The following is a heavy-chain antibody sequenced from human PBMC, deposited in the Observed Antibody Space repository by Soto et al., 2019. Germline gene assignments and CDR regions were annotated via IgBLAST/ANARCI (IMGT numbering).Heavy chain of an antibody. Sequence: GGSLRLSCAASGITFSSYSMNWVRQAPGKGLELVSYISSSSSTIYYADSVKGRFTISRDNAKNSLYLQMNSLRDEDTAVYYCARDTQLKEGMDVWGQGTTVTVPS. D-gene: IGHD2-2*01. CDR2: ISSSSSTI. CDR3: ARDTQLKEGMDV. CDR1: GITFSSYS. J-gene: IGHJ6*02. V-gene: IGHV3-48*02.